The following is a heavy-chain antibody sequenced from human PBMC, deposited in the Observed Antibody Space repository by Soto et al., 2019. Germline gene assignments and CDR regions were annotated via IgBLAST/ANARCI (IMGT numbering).Heavy chain of an antibody. J-gene: IGHJ6*02. CDR3: AADGTPMRYCSSTSCPNYYYYGMDV. CDR2: IVVGSGNT. CDR1: GFTFTSSA. V-gene: IGHV1-58*01. Sequence: GASVKVSCKASGFTFTSSAVQWVRQARGQRLEWIGWIVVGSGNTNYAQKFQERVTITRDMSTSTAYMELSSLRSEDTAVYYCAADGTPMRYCSSTSCPNYYYYGMDVWGQGTTVTVSS. D-gene: IGHD2-2*01.